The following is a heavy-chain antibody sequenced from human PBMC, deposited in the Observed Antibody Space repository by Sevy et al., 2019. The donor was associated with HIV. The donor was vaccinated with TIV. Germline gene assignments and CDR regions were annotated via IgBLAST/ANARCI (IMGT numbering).Heavy chain of an antibody. CDR3: AKDPHAMVRGVYDY. Sequence: GGSLRLSCAASGFTFSSYAMSWVRQAPGKGLEWVSAISGSGGSTYYADSVKGRFTISRDNSKNTLYLQMNSLRAEDTDVYYCAKDPHAMVRGVYDYWGQGTLVTVSS. CDR1: GFTFSSYA. CDR2: ISGSGGST. D-gene: IGHD3-10*01. V-gene: IGHV3-23*01. J-gene: IGHJ4*02.